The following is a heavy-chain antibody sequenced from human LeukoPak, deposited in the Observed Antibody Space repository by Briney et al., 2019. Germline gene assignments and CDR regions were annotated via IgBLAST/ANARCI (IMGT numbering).Heavy chain of an antibody. J-gene: IGHJ4*02. CDR2: ISYDGSKK. V-gene: IGHV3-30*18. Sequence: PGGSLRLSCAASGFIFSNYGMHCVRQAPGKGLEWVAVISYDGSKKYYADSVKGRFTISRDNSKNTLYLQMNSLRAEDTAVYYCAKEGYNMGFDYWGQGTLVTVSS. D-gene: IGHD1-14*01. CDR3: AKEGYNMGFDY. CDR1: GFIFSNYG.